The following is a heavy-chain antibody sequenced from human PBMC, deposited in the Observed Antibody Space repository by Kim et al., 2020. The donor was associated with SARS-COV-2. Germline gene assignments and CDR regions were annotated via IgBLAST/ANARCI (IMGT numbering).Heavy chain of an antibody. V-gene: IGHV3-30*07. J-gene: IGHJ6*02. CDR3: ARDRTPPYYYYGMDV. Sequence: SVEGRFTITRDNAKSTLYLQMNSLRAEDTAVYYCARDRTPPYYYYGMDVWGQGTTVTVSS.